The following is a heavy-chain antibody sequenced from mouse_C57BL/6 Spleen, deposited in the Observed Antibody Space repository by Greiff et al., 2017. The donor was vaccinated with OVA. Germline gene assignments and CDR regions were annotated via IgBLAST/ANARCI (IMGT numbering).Heavy chain of an antibody. CDR2: IDPENGDT. Sequence: VQLQQSGAELVRPGASVKLSCTASGFNIKDDYMHWVKQRPEQGLEWIGWIDPENGDTEYASKFQGKATITADTSSNTAYLQLSSLSSEDTAVYYCTRYYYGSSYAWFAYWGQGTLVTVSA. V-gene: IGHV14-4*01. CDR1: GFNIKDDY. J-gene: IGHJ3*01. CDR3: TRYYYGSSYAWFAY. D-gene: IGHD1-1*01.